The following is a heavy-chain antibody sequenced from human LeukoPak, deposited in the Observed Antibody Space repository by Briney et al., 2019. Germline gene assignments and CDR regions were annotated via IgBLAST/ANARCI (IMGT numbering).Heavy chain of an antibody. V-gene: IGHV1-2*02. CDR1: GGTFSSYA. CDR3: ARDYDGYFDY. CDR2: INPNSGGT. D-gene: IGHD3-3*01. Sequence: ASVKVSCKASGGTFSSYAISWVRQAPGQGLEWMGGINPNSGGTNYAQKFQGRVTVTSDMSISTAYMELSRLRSDDTAVYYCARDYDGYFDYWGQGTLVTVSS. J-gene: IGHJ4*02.